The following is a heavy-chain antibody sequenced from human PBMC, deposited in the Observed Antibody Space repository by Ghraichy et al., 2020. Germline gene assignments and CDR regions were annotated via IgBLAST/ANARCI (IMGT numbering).Heavy chain of an antibody. CDR1: GGSISSGGYY. Sequence: SETLSLTCTVSGGSISSGGYYWSWIRQHPGKGLEWIGYIYYSGSTYYNPSLKSRVTISVDTSKNQFSLKLSSVTAADTAVYYCAKRYGASNYYGMDVWGQGTTVTVSS. CDR2: IYYSGST. J-gene: IGHJ6*02. V-gene: IGHV4-31*03. CDR3: AKRYGASNYYGMDV. D-gene: IGHD4-17*01.